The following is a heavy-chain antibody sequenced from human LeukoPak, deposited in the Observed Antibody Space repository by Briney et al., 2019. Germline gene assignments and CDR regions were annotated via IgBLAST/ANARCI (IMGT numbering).Heavy chain of an antibody. CDR2: IKQDGREK. J-gene: IGHJ4*02. Sequence: GGSLRLSCAGSGFTFSSYWMSWIRQAPGKGREWVANIKQDGREKHYVDSVKGRFTISRDNAKSSLYLQMNSLRAEDTAVYYCTRDEAAATNWGQGTLVTVSS. CDR1: GFTFSSYW. CDR3: TRDEAAATN. V-gene: IGHV3-7*01. D-gene: IGHD6-13*01.